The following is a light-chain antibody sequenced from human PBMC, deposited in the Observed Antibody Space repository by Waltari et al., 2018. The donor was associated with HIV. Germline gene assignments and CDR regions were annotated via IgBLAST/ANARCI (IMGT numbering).Light chain of an antibody. Sequence: ILMTQSPATVSVSPGERVTLSCTASHSIFNNVAWYQQRRGQAPRLVIYGASTRVTGVPDRFSGSGSGTEFTLTISSVQSEDFALYCCQQYNDWLALTFGGGTKVEV. V-gene: IGKV3-15*01. CDR2: GAS. CDR1: HSIFNN. J-gene: IGKJ4*01. CDR3: QQYNDWLALT.